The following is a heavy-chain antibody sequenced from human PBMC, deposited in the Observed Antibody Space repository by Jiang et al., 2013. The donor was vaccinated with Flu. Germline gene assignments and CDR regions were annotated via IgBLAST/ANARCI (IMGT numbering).Heavy chain of an antibody. CDR1: GYTFTSYA. D-gene: IGHD3-22*01. CDR2: INAGNGNT. Sequence: SGAEVKKPGASVKVSCKASGYTFTSYAMHWVRQAPGQRLEWMGWINAGNGNTKYSQKLQGRVTITRDTSASTAYMELSSLRSEDTAVYYCARENYYDSSGYYYKAFDIWGQGTMVTVSS. V-gene: IGHV1-3*01. J-gene: IGHJ3*02. CDR3: ARENYYDSSGYYYKAFDI.